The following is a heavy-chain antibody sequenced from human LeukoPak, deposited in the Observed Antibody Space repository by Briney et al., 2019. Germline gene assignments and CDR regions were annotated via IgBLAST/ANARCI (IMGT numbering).Heavy chain of an antibody. CDR2: ISGSGDST. CDR3: AKGHCSSISCYAGRPLDY. J-gene: IGHJ4*02. Sequence: PGGSLRLSCAASGFTLTSYAMTWDRQAPGKGLEWVSAISGSGDSTYYADSVKGRFTISRDNSKNTLYLQMISLRAEDTAVYYCAKGHCSSISCYAGRPLDYWGQGTLVTVSS. V-gene: IGHV3-23*01. D-gene: IGHD2-2*01. CDR1: GFTLTSYA.